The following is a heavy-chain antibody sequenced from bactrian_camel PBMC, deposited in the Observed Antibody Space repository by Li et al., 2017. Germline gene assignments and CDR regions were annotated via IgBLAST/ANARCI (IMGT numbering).Heavy chain of an antibody. CDR2: IRTGSGVT. D-gene: IGHD5*01. CDR3: AANTIFRGAYRVPWSEDVAY. V-gene: IGHV3S1*01. Sequence: VQLVESGGGLVHPGGSLRLSCAASGNTDSSRCMAWFRQAPGKEREGVAAIRTGSGVTYYAASVTGRFTISQDNTKTTVYLQMDNLQPEDTAIYYCAANTIFRGAYRVPWSEDVAYWGQGTQVTVS. J-gene: IGHJ4*01. CDR1: GNTDSSRC.